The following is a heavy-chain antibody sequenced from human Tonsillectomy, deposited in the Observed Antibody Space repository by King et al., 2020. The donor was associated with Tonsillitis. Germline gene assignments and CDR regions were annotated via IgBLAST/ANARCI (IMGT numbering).Heavy chain of an antibody. Sequence: QLVQSGAEVKRPGSSVKVSCKASGGTFASYGFSWVRQAPGQGLEWIGGISPIVGTPNYAQKLQGRLTITADESTSKVYMELSSLRSGDMAVYYCARDRTILGVVNYFGYWGQGTLVTVSA. CDR3: ARDRTILGVVNYFGY. D-gene: IGHD3-3*01. CDR2: ISPIVGTP. V-gene: IGHV1-69*01. J-gene: IGHJ4*02. CDR1: GGTFASYG.